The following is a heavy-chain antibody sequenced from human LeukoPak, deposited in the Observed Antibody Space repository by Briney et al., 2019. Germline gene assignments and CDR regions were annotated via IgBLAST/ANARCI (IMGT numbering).Heavy chain of an antibody. D-gene: IGHD6-13*01. V-gene: IGHV1-46*01. CDR2: INPSGGST. J-gene: IGHJ3*02. Sequence: GASVKVSCKASGYTFTSYYMHWVRQAPGQGLEWMGIINPSGGSTSYAQKFQGRVTMTRDTSISTAYMELSRLRSDDTAVYYCARDWQQLVTPDAFDIWGQGTMVTVSS. CDR1: GYTFTSYY. CDR3: ARDWQQLVTPDAFDI.